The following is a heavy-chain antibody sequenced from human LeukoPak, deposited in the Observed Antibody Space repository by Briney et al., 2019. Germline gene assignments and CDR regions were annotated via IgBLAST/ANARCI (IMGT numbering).Heavy chain of an antibody. Sequence: GGSLRLSCAASGFTLSDYGIHWVRQAPGKGLEWVAVLWSDGSNKYYADSVKGRFTISRENSKNTLYLRMNSLRVEDTAVYYCVRASGSFDYWGQGTLVTVSS. J-gene: IGHJ4*02. CDR1: GFTLSDYG. CDR2: LWSDGSNK. CDR3: VRASGSFDY. V-gene: IGHV3-33*01. D-gene: IGHD3-10*01.